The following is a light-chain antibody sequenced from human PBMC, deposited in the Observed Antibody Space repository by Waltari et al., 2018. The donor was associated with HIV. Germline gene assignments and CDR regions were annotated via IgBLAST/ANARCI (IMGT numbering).Light chain of an antibody. J-gene: IGLJ1*01. CDR3: AVWDDCLSEYV. CDR2: RND. Sequence: QSVLTQPPSASGTPGHRVTMSCSGGSSNIGSNSVNWYQHLPETSTSRLIFRNDQLPSRFPDRFSASKSGTSASLAIRGLQSEDEAEYYCAVWDDCLSEYVFGPGTRVTVL. CDR1: SSNIGSNS. V-gene: IGLV1-44*01.